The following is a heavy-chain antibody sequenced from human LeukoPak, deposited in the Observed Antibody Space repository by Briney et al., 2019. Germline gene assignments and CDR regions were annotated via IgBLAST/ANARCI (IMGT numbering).Heavy chain of an antibody. CDR1: GFTFSSYE. Sequence: GGSLRLSCAASGFTFSSYEMNWVRQAPGKGLEWVSYISSSGSTIYYADSVKGRFTISRDNAKNSLYLQMNSLRAEDTAVYYCASHITGTTWDAFDIWGQGTMVTVSS. CDR3: ASHITGTTWDAFDI. CDR2: ISSSGSTI. J-gene: IGHJ3*02. V-gene: IGHV3-48*03. D-gene: IGHD1-20*01.